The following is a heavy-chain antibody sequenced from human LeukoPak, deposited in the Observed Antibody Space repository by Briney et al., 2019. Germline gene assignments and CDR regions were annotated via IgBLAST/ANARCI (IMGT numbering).Heavy chain of an antibody. J-gene: IGHJ5*02. Sequence: ASVKVSCKVSGKTLTDFAIHWVRQAPGRGLEWMGGFDPEDGERIYAQKFQGRVTMTEDTSTDTSYMELSSLRSEDTAVYYCAPRLRYFDWSFNDPWGQGTLATVSS. V-gene: IGHV1-24*01. D-gene: IGHD3-9*01. CDR1: GKTLTDFA. CDR3: APRLRYFDWSFNDP. CDR2: FDPEDGER.